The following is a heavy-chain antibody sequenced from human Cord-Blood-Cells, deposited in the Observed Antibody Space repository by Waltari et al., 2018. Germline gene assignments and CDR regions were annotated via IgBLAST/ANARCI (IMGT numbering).Heavy chain of an antibody. CDR2: INHSGST. CDR3: ARGVRFLELLSHDAFDI. V-gene: IGHV4-34*01. Sequence: QVQLQQWGAGLLKPSETLSLTCAVYGGSFSGYYWSWIRPPPGKGLEWIEEINHSGSTNCNPSLNIRGTISVDTSKNQFSLKLGSVTAADTAVYYCARGVRFLELLSHDAFDIWGQGTMVTVSS. J-gene: IGHJ3*02. D-gene: IGHD3-3*01. CDR1: GGSFSGYY.